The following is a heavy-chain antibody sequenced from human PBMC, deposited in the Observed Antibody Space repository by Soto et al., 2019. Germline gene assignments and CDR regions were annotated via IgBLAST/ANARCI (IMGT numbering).Heavy chain of an antibody. CDR2: INPATGAA. CDR3: ARGGGVGVAGSAAFDM. D-gene: IGHD3-3*01. J-gene: IGHJ3*02. CDR1: GYPVTAYY. Sequence: QLHLVQSGAVVKKPGASVTVSCSASGYPVTAYYMHWVRQAPGRGLEWMGGINPATGAAKYTQTFQGRVTMTRDTSTSAVFMEPSGPPSEDPAVFCCARGGGVGVAGSAAFDMWGQGTLVTVSS. V-gene: IGHV1-2*02.